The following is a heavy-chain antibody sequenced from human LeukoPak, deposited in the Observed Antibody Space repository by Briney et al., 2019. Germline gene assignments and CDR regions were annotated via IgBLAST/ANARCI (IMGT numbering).Heavy chain of an antibody. CDR3: ATYSHWVAGDV. V-gene: IGHV3-7*01. Sequence: GGSLRLSCAASGFTFSDFWMSWVRQAPGKGLEWVANMNQDGSAKDYVDSVKGRFTISRDNARNPLYLQMNSLRPEDTAVYYCATYSHWVAGDVWGRGTTVTVSS. CDR1: GFTFSDFW. J-gene: IGHJ6*02. CDR2: MNQDGSAK. D-gene: IGHD3-16*01.